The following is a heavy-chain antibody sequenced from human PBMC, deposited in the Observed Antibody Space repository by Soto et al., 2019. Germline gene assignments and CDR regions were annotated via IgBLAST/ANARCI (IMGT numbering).Heavy chain of an antibody. Sequence: ASVKVSCKASGYTFTAQYLHWVRKAPGEGLGWMGWINPTTGATRYAQKFQGRVTMTRDTSMSTAYLEVGSLRPDDTAVYYCAKGDSSWVSWFDPWGQGTLVTVSS. D-gene: IGHD6-19*01. CDR2: INPTTGAT. CDR1: GYTFTAQY. J-gene: IGHJ5*02. CDR3: AKGDSSWVSWFDP. V-gene: IGHV1-2*02.